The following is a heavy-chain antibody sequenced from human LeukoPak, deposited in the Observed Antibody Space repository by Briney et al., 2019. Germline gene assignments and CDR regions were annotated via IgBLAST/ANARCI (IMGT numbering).Heavy chain of an antibody. V-gene: IGHV3-23*01. J-gene: IGHJ4*02. CDR1: GFTFSNYA. Sequence: PGGSLRLSCAVSGFTFSNYAMSWVRQAPGKGLEWVSAITGSGGNTYYADSVKGRFTISRDNSKNTVFLQMNSLRAEDTAVYYCAKWGDYDVLTGYYVSDYWGQGTLVTVSS. CDR2: ITGSGGNT. CDR3: AKWGDYDVLTGYYVSDY. D-gene: IGHD3-9*01.